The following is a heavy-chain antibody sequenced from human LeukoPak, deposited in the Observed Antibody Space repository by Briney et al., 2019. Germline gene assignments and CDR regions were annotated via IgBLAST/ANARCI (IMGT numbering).Heavy chain of an antibody. D-gene: IGHD6-19*01. V-gene: IGHV1-18*01. J-gene: IGHJ3*02. CDR1: GYTFTNFG. CDR3: ARAGGWAREDYRGDAFNI. CDR2: ISPYHGNT. Sequence: ASVKVSFKASGYTFTNFGVSWVRQAPGQGLERMGWISPYHGNTNYAQNLQGRVTMTTDTSTSTAYMELRSLRSDDTAVYYCARAGGWAREDYRGDAFNIWGQGTMVTVSS.